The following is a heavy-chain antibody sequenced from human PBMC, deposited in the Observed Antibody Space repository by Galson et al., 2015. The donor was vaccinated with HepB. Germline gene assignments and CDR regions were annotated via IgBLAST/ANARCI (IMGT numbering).Heavy chain of an antibody. CDR3: AHLSYGDYILDLYFDY. CDR2: IYWDDDK. V-gene: IGHV2-5*02. J-gene: IGHJ4*02. CDR1: GFSLSTGRVG. Sequence: PALVKPTQTLTLSCTFSGFSLSTGRVGVGWIRQPPGKALEWLALIYWDDDKRYSPSLKSRLTITKDTSRNQVVLTTTNMGPVDTATYFCAHLSYGDYILDLYFDYWGQGTLVTVSS. D-gene: IGHD4-17*01.